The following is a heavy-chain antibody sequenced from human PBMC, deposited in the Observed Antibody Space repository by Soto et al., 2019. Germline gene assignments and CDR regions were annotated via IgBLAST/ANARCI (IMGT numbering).Heavy chain of an antibody. CDR2: ISWDGGST. J-gene: IGHJ6*02. Sequence: GGSLRLSCAASGFTFDDYAMHWVRQAQGKGLEWVSLISWDGGSTYYADSVKGRFTISRDNSKNSLYLQMNSLRAEDTALYYCAKDTDCSSTSCYGGGYYYYYGMDVWGQGTTVTVSS. V-gene: IGHV3-43D*03. CDR3: AKDTDCSSTSCYGGGYYYYYGMDV. CDR1: GFTFDDYA. D-gene: IGHD2-2*01.